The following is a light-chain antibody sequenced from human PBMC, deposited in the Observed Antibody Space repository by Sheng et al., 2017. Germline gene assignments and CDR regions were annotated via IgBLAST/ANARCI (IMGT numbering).Light chain of an antibody. J-gene: IGLJ3*02. CDR3: ATWDDSLNGWV. Sequence: QSVLTQSPSASGTPGQRVTMSCSRSDSDIGGNTVSWFQQFPGTAPKLLIYSNDXRPSGVPDRFSGSGSATSASLAISGLQSEDEADYYCATWDDSLNGWVFGGGTKLTVL. V-gene: IGLV1-44*01. CDR1: DSDIGGNT. CDR2: SND.